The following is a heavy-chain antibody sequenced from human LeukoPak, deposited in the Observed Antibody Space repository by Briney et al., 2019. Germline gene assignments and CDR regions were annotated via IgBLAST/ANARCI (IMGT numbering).Heavy chain of an antibody. V-gene: IGHV1-69*06. Sequence: SVKVSCKASGGTFSSYAISWVRQAPGQGLEWMGGIIPIFGTANYAQKFQGRVTITADKSTSTAYMELSSLRSEDTAVYYCASGELTAAGTGPIDYWGQGTLVTVSS. CDR2: IIPIFGTA. CDR3: ASGELTAAGTGPIDY. CDR1: GGTFSSYA. D-gene: IGHD6-13*01. J-gene: IGHJ4*02.